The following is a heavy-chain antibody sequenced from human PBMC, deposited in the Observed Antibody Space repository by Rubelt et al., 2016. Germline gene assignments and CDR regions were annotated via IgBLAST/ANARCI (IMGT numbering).Heavy chain of an antibody. CDR3: ARSGITIFGVGDAFDI. Sequence: GRVTITADESTSTAYMELSSLRSEDTAVYYCARSGITIFGVGDAFDIWGQGTMVTVSS. V-gene: IGHV1-69*01. J-gene: IGHJ3*02. D-gene: IGHD3-3*01.